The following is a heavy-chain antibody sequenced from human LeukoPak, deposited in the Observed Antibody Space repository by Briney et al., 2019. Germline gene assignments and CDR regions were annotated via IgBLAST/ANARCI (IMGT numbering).Heavy chain of an antibody. CDR1: GFTFSSYW. CDR2: IASDGSST. Sequence: GGSLRLSCAASGFTFSSYWMNWVRQAPGKGLVWVSRIASDGSSTTYADSVKGRFSISRGNAKNTLYLQMNSLRVEDTAVYYCARGRPHGNDYWGQGTLVTVSS. J-gene: IGHJ4*02. CDR3: ARGRPHGNDY. D-gene: IGHD4-23*01. V-gene: IGHV3-74*01.